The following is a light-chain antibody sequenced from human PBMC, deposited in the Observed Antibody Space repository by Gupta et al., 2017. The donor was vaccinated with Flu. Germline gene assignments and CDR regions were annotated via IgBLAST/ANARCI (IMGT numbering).Light chain of an antibody. CDR1: DFRSSKY. V-gene: IGLV2-14*03. Sequence: DFRSSKYVSWDQQHPGKTPRLIFFGVDNRPSGVSTRFSGSKSGDTASLTISGLQPEDESDYYCASDTCSDIHILFGGGTKLTVL. CDR3: ASDTCSDIHIL. CDR2: GVD. J-gene: IGLJ2*01.